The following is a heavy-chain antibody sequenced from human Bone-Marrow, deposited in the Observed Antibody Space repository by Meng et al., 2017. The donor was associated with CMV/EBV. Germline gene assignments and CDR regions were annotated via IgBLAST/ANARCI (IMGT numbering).Heavy chain of an antibody. V-gene: IGHV4-61*01. CDR1: GGSVSSGSYY. Sequence: GSLRLSCTVSGGSVSSGSYYWSWIRQPPGKGLEWIGYIYYSGSTNYNPSLKSRVTISVDTSKNQFSLKLSSVTAADTAVYYCARDNRYCSSTSCYTGIDPWGQGTLVTVSS. CDR3: ARDNRYCSSTSCYTGIDP. D-gene: IGHD2-2*02. J-gene: IGHJ5*02. CDR2: IYYSGST.